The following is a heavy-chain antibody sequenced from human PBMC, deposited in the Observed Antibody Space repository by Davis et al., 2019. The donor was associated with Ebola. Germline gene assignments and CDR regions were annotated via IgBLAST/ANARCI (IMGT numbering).Heavy chain of an antibody. CDR2: ISGSGGST. J-gene: IGHJ4*02. V-gene: IGHV3-23*01. D-gene: IGHD3-10*01. CDR3: AKVKYYGSGSSHIDY. CDR1: GFTFSSYA. Sequence: PGGSLRLSCAASGFTFSSYAMSWVRQAPGKGLEWVSAISGSGGSTYYADSVKGRFTISRDNSKNTLYLQMNSLRAEDTAVYYCAKVKYYGSGSSHIDYWGQGTLVTVSS.